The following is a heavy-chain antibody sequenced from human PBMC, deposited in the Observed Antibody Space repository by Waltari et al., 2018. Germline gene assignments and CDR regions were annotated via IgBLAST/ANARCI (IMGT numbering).Heavy chain of an antibody. V-gene: IGHV1-24*01. Sequence: QVQLVESGGGVVQPGRSLRLSCAASGFTFSSYGMHWVRQAPGKGLEWMGGLDPEDVETIYAQKFQGRVTMTEDTSTDTAYMELSSLRSEDTAVYYCAILPGQYDSKVHIDYWGQGTLVTVSS. J-gene: IGHJ4*02. D-gene: IGHD3-22*01. CDR3: AILPGQYDSKVHIDY. CDR1: GFTFSSYG. CDR2: LDPEDVET.